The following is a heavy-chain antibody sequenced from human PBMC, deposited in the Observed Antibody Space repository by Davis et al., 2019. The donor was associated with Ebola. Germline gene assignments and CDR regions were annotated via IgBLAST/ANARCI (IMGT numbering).Heavy chain of an antibody. V-gene: IGHV3-66*02. D-gene: IGHD3-22*01. J-gene: IGHJ4*02. Sequence: PGGSLRLSCAASGFTVSSNYMSWVRQAPGKGLEWVSVTYSGGSTFYADSVKGRFTISRDNSKSTLYLQMNSLRAEDTAVYYCASGYYYDSSGYYFHWGQGTLVTVSS. CDR2: TYSGGST. CDR3: ASGYYYDSSGYYFH. CDR1: GFTVSSNY.